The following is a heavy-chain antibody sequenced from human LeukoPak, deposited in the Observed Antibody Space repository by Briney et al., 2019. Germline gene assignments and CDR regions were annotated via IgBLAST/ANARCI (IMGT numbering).Heavy chain of an antibody. J-gene: IGHJ4*02. Sequence: QTGGSLRLSCAASGFTFSSYGMHWVRQAPGKGLEWVAVIWYDGSNKYYADSVKGRFTISRDNSKNTLYLQMNSLRAEDTAVYYCARDDTAMVTGCDYWGQGTLVTVSS. CDR1: GFTFSSYG. CDR3: ARDDTAMVTGCDY. D-gene: IGHD5-18*01. V-gene: IGHV3-33*01. CDR2: IWYDGSNK.